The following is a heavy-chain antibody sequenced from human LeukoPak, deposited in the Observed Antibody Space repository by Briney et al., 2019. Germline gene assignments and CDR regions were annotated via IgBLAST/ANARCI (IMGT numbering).Heavy chain of an antibody. V-gene: IGHV3-20*04. D-gene: IGHD2-21*02. CDR1: GFTFDDYG. Sequence: GGSLRLSCAASGFTFDDYGMSWVRQAPGKGLEWVSGINWNGGSTGYAGSVKGRFTISRDNAKNSLYLQMNSLRAEDTALYYCARGKTAYCGGDCYSGPFDYWGQGTLVTVSS. CDR3: ARGKTAYCGGDCYSGPFDY. CDR2: INWNGGST. J-gene: IGHJ4*02.